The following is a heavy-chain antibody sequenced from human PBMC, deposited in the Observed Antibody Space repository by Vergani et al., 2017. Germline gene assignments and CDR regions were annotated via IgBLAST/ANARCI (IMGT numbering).Heavy chain of an antibody. D-gene: IGHD3-10*01. CDR3: ARRARVLWFGELSEKFDY. CDR2: ISYSGRT. V-gene: IGHV4-39*01. Sequence: QLQLQESGPGLVKPSETLSLTCTVSGGSISSSSYYWGWIRQPQGKGLEWIWRISYSGRTYYNPSLKSRVTISVDTSKNTFYLKLSSVTAADTAVYYCARRARVLWFGELSEKFDYWGQGTLVTVSS. J-gene: IGHJ4*02. CDR1: GGSISSSSYY.